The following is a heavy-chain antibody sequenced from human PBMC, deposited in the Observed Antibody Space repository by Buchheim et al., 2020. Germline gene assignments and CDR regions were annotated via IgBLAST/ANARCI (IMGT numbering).Heavy chain of an antibody. V-gene: IGHV3-7*01. Sequence: EVQLVESGGGLVQPGGSLRLSCAASGFTFSTYWMSWVRQAPGKGLEWVANIKEDGSDKYYVDSVKGRFTVSRDNAKNSRYLQLNSLRSEDTAVYYCARDFWWLWDYWGQGTL. CDR2: IKEDGSDK. CDR3: ARDFWWLWDY. J-gene: IGHJ4*02. D-gene: IGHD2-15*01. CDR1: GFTFSTYW.